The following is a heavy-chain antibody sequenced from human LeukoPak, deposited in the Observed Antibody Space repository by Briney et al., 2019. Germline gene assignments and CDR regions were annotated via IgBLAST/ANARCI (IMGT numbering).Heavy chain of an antibody. CDR3: AREGVVPAVITYYYYYYMDV. V-gene: IGHV4-59*01. J-gene: IGHJ6*03. D-gene: IGHD2-2*01. CDR1: GGSISSYY. Sequence: SETLSLTCTVSGGSISSYYWSWIRQPPGKGLEWIGYIYYSGSTNYNPSLKSRVTISVDTSKNQFSLKLSSVTAADTAVYYCAREGVVPAVITYYYYYYMDVWGKGTTVTVSS. CDR2: IYYSGST.